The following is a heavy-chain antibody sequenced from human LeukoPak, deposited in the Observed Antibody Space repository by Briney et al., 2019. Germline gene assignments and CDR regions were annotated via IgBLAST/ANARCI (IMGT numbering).Heavy chain of an antibody. V-gene: IGHV4-39*01. J-gene: IGHJ5*02. CDR1: GVSISSSNSY. CDR2: IYYSGNT. CDR3: ASQKYYPKLAWFDP. D-gene: IGHD1-1*01. Sequence: SETLSLTCTVSGVSISSSNSYWGWIRQPPGKGLEWIGSIYYSGNTYYNPSLKSRVTISVDTSKNQFSLKLSSVTAADTAVYYCASQKYYPKLAWFDPWGQGTLVTVSS.